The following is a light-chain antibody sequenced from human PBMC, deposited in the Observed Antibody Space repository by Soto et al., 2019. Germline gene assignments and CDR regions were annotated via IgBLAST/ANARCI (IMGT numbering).Light chain of an antibody. CDR2: EVS. J-gene: IGLJ1*01. CDR1: SSDVGSDNL. CDR3: CSYAGSITYV. V-gene: IGLV2-23*02. Sequence: QSVLTQPASVSGSPGQSITISCTGTSSDVGSDNLVSWYQQHPGKAPKFIIYEVSQRPAGVSYRFSGSKSGNTAYLTISGLQAEDVADYYCCSYAGSITYVFGTGTKLTVL.